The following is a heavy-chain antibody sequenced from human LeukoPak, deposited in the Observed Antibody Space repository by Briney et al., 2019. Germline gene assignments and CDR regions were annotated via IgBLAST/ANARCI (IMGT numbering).Heavy chain of an antibody. Sequence: GGSLRLSCAASGFTFSTYAMSWVRQAPGKGLEWISSISRSDGSTCYADSVKGRFTMSRDNSKNTLYLQMKSLRAEDTAVYYCAKDVMVGGQGTLVAVSS. CDR2: ISRSDGST. D-gene: IGHD2/OR15-2a*01. J-gene: IGHJ4*02. CDR1: GFTFSTYA. CDR3: AKDVMV. V-gene: IGHV3-23*01.